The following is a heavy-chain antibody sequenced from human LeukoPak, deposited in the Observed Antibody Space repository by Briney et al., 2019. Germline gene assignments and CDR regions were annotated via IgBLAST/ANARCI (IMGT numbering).Heavy chain of an antibody. V-gene: IGHV4-59*01. Sequence: SETLSLTCSVSGGSISGYYWSWIRQPPGKGLEWIGYIYSSGGTNYNPSLKSRVTISLDTSKNQFSLRLSSVTAADTAVYYCARDYYGSGSHDYWGQGTLVTVSS. J-gene: IGHJ4*02. D-gene: IGHD3-10*01. CDR2: IYSSGGT. CDR3: ARDYYGSGSHDY. CDR1: GGSISGYY.